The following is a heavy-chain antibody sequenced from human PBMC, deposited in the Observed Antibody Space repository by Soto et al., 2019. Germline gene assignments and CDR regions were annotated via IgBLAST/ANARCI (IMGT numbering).Heavy chain of an antibody. Sequence: EVQLVESGGGLIQPGGSLRLSCAASGFTVSSNYMSWVRQAPGKGREWVSVIYSGGRTYYADSVKGRFTISRDNSKNTLYLQMNSLRAEDTAVYYCARDLRTLYGMDVWGQGTTVTVSS. V-gene: IGHV3-53*01. CDR2: IYSGGRT. CDR3: ARDLRTLYGMDV. J-gene: IGHJ6*02. CDR1: GFTVSSNY.